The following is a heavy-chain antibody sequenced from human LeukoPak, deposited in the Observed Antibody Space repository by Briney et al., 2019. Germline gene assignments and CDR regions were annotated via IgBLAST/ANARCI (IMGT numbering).Heavy chain of an antibody. CDR1: GGSFSGHY. CDR2: INHSGST. J-gene: IGHJ5*02. CDR3: ARAYYYGSNWFDP. D-gene: IGHD3-10*01. Sequence: SETLSLTCAVYGGSFSGHYWTWIRQPPGKGLEWIGEINHSGSTNYNPSLKSRVTISVDTSKNQFSLKVSSVTAADTAVYYCARAYYYGSNWFDPWGQGTLVTVSS. V-gene: IGHV4-34*01.